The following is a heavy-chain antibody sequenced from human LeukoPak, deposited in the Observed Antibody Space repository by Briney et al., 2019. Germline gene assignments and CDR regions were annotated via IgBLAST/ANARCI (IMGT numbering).Heavy chain of an antibody. Sequence: TGGSLRLSCAASGFTFSSYAMSWVRQAPGKGLEWVSAINGSGGSTYYADSVKGRFTISRDNSKNTLYLQMNSLRSEDTAVYYCARLYCGGDCYLWGAFDIWGQGTMVTVSS. CDR1: GFTFSSYA. V-gene: IGHV3-23*01. CDR2: INGSGGST. CDR3: ARLYCGGDCYLWGAFDI. D-gene: IGHD2-21*02. J-gene: IGHJ3*02.